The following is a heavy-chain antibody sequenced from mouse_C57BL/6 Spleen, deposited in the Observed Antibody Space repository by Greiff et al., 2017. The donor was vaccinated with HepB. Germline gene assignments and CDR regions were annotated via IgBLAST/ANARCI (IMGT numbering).Heavy chain of an antibody. CDR2: ISDGGSYT. V-gene: IGHV5-4*03. CDR3: ASYYYGSSPWFAY. Sequence: EVKVVESGGGLVKPGGSLKLSCAASGFTFSSYAMSWVRRTPEKRLEWVATISDGGSYTYYPDNVKGRFTISRDNAKNNLYLQMSHLKSEDTAMYYCASYYYGSSPWFAYWGQGTLVTVSA. J-gene: IGHJ3*01. CDR1: GFTFSSYA. D-gene: IGHD1-1*01.